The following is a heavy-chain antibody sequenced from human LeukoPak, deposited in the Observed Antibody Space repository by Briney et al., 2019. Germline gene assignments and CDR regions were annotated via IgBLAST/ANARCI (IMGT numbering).Heavy chain of an antibody. CDR3: AKSFGYSRSWFDY. CDR1: GFTFSSYA. Sequence: GGSLRLSCAASGFTFSSYAMSWVRQAPGKGLEWVSGIRGNGGGTYYADSVKGRFTISRDNSKNTLYLQMNSLRAEDTAVYYCAKSFGYSRSWFDYWGQGTPVTVSS. J-gene: IGHJ4*02. D-gene: IGHD6-13*01. V-gene: IGHV3-23*01. CDR2: IRGNGGGT.